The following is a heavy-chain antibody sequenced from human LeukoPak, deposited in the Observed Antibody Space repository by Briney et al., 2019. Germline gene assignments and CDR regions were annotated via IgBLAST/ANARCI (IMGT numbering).Heavy chain of an antibody. Sequence: GGPLRLSCAASGLAFNTYSMHWLRQAPGKGLEWVSLISYDGSNKFYADSVKGRFTISRDNSKNTLYLQMNSLRPEDTAVFHCARGPPMYSYGSSAYPYDYFEYWGQGTLVTVSS. CDR2: ISYDGSNK. CDR3: ARGPPMYSYGSSAYPYDYFEY. CDR1: GLAFNTYS. V-gene: IGHV3-30*04. D-gene: IGHD3-22*01. J-gene: IGHJ4*02.